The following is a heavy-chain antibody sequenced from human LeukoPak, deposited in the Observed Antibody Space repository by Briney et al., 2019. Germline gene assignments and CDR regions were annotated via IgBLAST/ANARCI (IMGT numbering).Heavy chain of an antibody. V-gene: IGHV4-34*01. Sequence: ASETLSLTCAIYDGSFSGYYWSWIRQPPGKGLEWIGEINHSGSTNYNPSLKSRVTISVDTSKNQFSLKLSSVTAADTAVYYCNGYCSSTSCYGGGYWGQGTLVTVSS. D-gene: IGHD2-2*03. CDR2: INHSGST. CDR1: DGSFSGYY. CDR3: NGYCSSTSCYGGGY. J-gene: IGHJ4*02.